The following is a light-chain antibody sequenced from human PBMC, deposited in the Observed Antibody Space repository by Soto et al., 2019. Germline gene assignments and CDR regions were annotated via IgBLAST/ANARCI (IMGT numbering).Light chain of an antibody. Sequence: ESVLTQSPGTLSLSPGERATLSCRASQSVSSSYLAWYQQKPGQAPRLLIYGASSRATGIPDRFSGSGSGSDFTLTISRLEPEDFAVYWCQQYGSSPPYTFGQGTRLEIK. CDR2: GAS. CDR3: QQYGSSPPYT. J-gene: IGKJ5*01. CDR1: QSVSSSY. V-gene: IGKV3-20*01.